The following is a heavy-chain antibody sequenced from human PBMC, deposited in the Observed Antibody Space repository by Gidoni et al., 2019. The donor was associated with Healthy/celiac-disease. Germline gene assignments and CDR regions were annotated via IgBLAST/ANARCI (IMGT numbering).Heavy chain of an antibody. CDR2: ISTYNGNT. V-gene: IGHV1-18*01. CDR1: AYTFTSYG. Sequence: QVQLVQSGAEVKNPGASVKVSCKASAYTFTSYGISWVRQATGQGLEWMGWISTYNGNTNYAHKLQGRVTMTTDTSTGTAYVELRSLGSDDTAVYYCAGEDYGDTGGGLGYWGQGTLVTVSS. J-gene: IGHJ4*02. D-gene: IGHD4-17*01. CDR3: AGEDYGDTGGGLGY.